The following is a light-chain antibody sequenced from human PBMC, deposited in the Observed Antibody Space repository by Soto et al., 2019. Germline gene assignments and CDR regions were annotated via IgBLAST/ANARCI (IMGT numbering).Light chain of an antibody. V-gene: IGLV1-40*02. CDR1: SANIGAAYN. J-gene: IGLJ1*01. CDR2: GNN. CDR3: QSYDSSLSGYV. Sequence: QSIVTQPPSVSGAPGQRFTISCTGSSANIGAAYNVDWYQQLPGTAPKLLIYGNNNRPSGVPARFSGSKSGTSASLAIAGLQAEDEGDYYCQSYDSSLSGYVFGTGTKVTVL.